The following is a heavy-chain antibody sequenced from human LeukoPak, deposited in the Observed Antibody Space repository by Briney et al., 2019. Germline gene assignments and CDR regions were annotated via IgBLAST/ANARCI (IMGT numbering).Heavy chain of an antibody. CDR3: ARDRGIAAAGTHP. CDR2: IYYSGST. V-gene: IGHV4-39*07. D-gene: IGHD6-13*01. J-gene: IGHJ5*02. Sequence: PSETLSLTCTVSGASISSSDYYWGWIRQPPGKGLEWIGSIYYSGSTYYNPSLKSRVTISVDTSKNQFSLKLSSVTAADTAVYYCARDRGIAAAGTHPWGQGTLVTVSS. CDR1: GASISSSDYY.